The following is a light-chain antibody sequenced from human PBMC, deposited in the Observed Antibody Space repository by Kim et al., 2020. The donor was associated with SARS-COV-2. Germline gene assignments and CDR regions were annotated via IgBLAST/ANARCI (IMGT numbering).Light chain of an antibody. CDR3: LQYGNSPWT. Sequence: TVLTQSPGTLSLSPGERATLSCRASQSVSSSYLAWYQQKPGQAPRLLIHGASTRATGIPDRFSGSGSGTDFSLTISRLEPEDFAGYCCLQYGNSPWTFGQGTKVDIK. V-gene: IGKV3-20*01. CDR2: GAS. CDR1: QSVSSSY. J-gene: IGKJ1*01.